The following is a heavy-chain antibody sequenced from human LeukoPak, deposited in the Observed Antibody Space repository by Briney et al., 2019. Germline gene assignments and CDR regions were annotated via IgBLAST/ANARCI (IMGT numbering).Heavy chain of an antibody. D-gene: IGHD2-2*02. Sequence: KPSETLSLTCTVSGGSISSYYWSWIRQPPGKGPEWIGYIYYSGSTDYNPSLKSRVTISVDTSKNQFSLKLSSVTAADTAVYYCARGGYCSSTSCYTRWFDPWGQGTLVTVSS. CDR1: GGSISSYY. CDR3: ARGGYCSSTSCYTRWFDP. V-gene: IGHV4-59*01. J-gene: IGHJ5*02. CDR2: IYYSGST.